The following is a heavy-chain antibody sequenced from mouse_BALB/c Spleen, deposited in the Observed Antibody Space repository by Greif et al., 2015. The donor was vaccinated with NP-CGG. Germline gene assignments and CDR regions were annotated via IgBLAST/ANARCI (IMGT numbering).Heavy chain of an antibody. CDR3: TRYYWYFDV. CDR1: GYTFTSYY. J-gene: IGHJ1*01. Sequence: VQLQQSGAELVKPGASVKLSCKASGYTFTSYYMYWVKQRPGQGLEWIGGINPSNGGTNFNEKFKSKATLTVDKSSSPAYMQLSSLTSEDSAVYYCTRYYWYFDVWGAGTTVTVSS. V-gene: IGHV1S81*02. CDR2: INPSNGGT.